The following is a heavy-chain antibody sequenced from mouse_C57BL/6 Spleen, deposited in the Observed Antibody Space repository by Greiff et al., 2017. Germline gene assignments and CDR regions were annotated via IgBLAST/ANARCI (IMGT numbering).Heavy chain of an antibody. V-gene: IGHV3-1*01. CDR1: GYSITSGYD. CDR3: ARGDYDSMDY. J-gene: IGHJ4*01. CDR2: ISYSGST. D-gene: IGHD2-4*01. Sequence: VTLQESGPGMVKPSQSLSLTCTVTGYSITSGYDWHWNRHFPGTQLEWMGFISYSGSTNYNPTLKSRISITHDTSKNQFILKLNSVTTEDTATNYCARGDYDSMDYWGQGTSVTVSS.